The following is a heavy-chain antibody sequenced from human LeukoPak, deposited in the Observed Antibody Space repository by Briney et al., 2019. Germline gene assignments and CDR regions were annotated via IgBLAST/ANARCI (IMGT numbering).Heavy chain of an antibody. Sequence: SGGSLRLSCAASGFTFSIYGMNWVRQAPGKGLEWVASISSDATNIYYTDSVKGRFTISRDNAKNSLYLQMNSLRVEDTAVYYRARDGSGSGDYWGQGTLVTVSS. CDR1: GFTFSIYG. CDR3: ARDGSGSGDY. D-gene: IGHD2-15*01. J-gene: IGHJ4*02. CDR2: ISSDATNI. V-gene: IGHV3-21*01.